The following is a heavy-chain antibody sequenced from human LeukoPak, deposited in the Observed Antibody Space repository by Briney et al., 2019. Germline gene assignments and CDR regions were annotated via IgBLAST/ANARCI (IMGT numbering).Heavy chain of an antibody. Sequence: GESLKISCKGSGYSFTSYWIAWVRQKPGKGLEWMGLIYPDDSDTRYNPSFQGQVTISADKSISTAYLQWSSLKASDTALYYCARSAGHCTDGVCYSYNWFDPWGQGTLVTVSS. CDR2: IYPDDSDT. V-gene: IGHV5-51*01. D-gene: IGHD2-8*01. CDR1: GYSFTSYW. J-gene: IGHJ5*02. CDR3: ARSAGHCTDGVCYSYNWFDP.